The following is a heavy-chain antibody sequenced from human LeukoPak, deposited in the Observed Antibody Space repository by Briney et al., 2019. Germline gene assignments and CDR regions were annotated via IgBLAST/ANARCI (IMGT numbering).Heavy chain of an antibody. CDR1: GGSISSYY. CDR3: TRGSIAYYYMDV. D-gene: IGHD3-22*01. CDR2: IYTSGSI. J-gene: IGHJ6*03. V-gene: IGHV4-4*07. Sequence: PSETLSLTCTVSGGSISSYYWSWIRQPAGKGLEWIGRIYTSGSITYNPSLKSRVSMSVDTSKNQFSLKLSSVTAADTAVYYCTRGSIAYYYMDVWGKGTTVTISS.